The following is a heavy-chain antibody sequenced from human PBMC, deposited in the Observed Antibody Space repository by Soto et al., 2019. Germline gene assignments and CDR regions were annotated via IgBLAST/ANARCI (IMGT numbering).Heavy chain of an antibody. CDR1: GGSVSNKTYY. D-gene: IGHD4-17*01. V-gene: IGHV4-61*01. J-gene: IGHJ4*02. Sequence: SETLSLTCSVSGGSVSNKTYYWSWIRQPPGKRLEWIGYVYYSGTTNYNPSLKSRVTISVDRSKNQFSLRLSSVTTADTALYYCARTTAVPNTLRSRYFFDYWGQGTLVTVSS. CDR3: ARTTAVPNTLRSRYFFDY. CDR2: VYYSGTT.